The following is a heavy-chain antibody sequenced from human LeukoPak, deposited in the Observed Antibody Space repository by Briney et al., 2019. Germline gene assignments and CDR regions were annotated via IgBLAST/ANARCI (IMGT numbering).Heavy chain of an antibody. V-gene: IGHV3-23*01. CDR2: ISGSGSST. D-gene: IGHD6-19*01. J-gene: IGHJ4*02. CDR3: VKGAPYSSGWYSDY. Sequence: GASLRLSCAVSGITFSSYAMTWVRQGPGKGREWVSTISGSGSSTYYARSVKGRFTISRDNSKNTLYLQRNSLRAEDTAVYYCVKGAPYSSGWYSDYWGQGTLVTVSS. CDR1: GITFSSYA.